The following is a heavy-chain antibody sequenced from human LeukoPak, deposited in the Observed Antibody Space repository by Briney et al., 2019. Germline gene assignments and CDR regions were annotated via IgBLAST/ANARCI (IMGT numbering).Heavy chain of an antibody. J-gene: IGHJ5*02. CDR1: GDSITTYY. CDR2: IYSSGST. CDR3: ARDATGGTTAWFDP. V-gene: IGHV4-59*01. Sequence: PSETLSLTCNVSGDSITTYYWSWIRQPPGKGLEMIGYIYSSGSTKYNPSLKSRVTISIDTSKNQFSLKVSSVTAADTAVYYCARDATGGTTAWFDPWGQGTLVTVSS. D-gene: IGHD1-7*01.